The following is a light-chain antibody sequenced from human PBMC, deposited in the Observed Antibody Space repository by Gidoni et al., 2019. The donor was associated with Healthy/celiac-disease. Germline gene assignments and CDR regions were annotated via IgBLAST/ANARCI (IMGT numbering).Light chain of an antibody. Sequence: DIQMTQCPSTLSASVGDRVTITCRASQRISSRLAWYQQKPGKAPKLLIYDASRLESGVPSRFSGSGSGTEFTLTISSLQPDDFATYYCQQFNSYSGTFGQGPKVEIK. J-gene: IGKJ1*01. V-gene: IGKV1-5*01. CDR2: DAS. CDR1: QRISSR. CDR3: QQFNSYSGT.